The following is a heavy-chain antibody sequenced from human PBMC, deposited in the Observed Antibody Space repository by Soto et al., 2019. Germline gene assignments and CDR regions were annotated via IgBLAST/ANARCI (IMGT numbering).Heavy chain of an antibody. CDR3: ARWEGTGRGFDC. J-gene: IGHJ4*02. Sequence: QVQLVESGGGVVQPGRSLRLSCAASGSTFSSYGMHWVRQAPGKGLEWVALIWYDGSNQDYADSVKGRFTISRDNVKNKLYLQMNSLRAEDTAVYYWARWEGTGRGFDCWGQGTLVTVSS. CDR2: IWYDGSNQ. V-gene: IGHV3-33*01. CDR1: GSTFSSYG. D-gene: IGHD3-10*01.